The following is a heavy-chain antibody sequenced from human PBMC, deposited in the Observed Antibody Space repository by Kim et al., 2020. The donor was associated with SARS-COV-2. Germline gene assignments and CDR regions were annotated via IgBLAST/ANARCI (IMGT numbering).Heavy chain of an antibody. CDR3: ARVTAMAQYSSGWYYYYYGMDV. D-gene: IGHD6-19*01. V-gene: IGHV3-72*01. CDR1: GFTFSDHY. CDR2: TRNKANSYTT. Sequence: GSLRLSCAASGFTFSDHYMVFFSLFLFFLLEWVGRTRNKANSYTTEYAAAVKDGFTILRFLSKNSLYLQMNSLKTEDTAVYYCARVTAMAQYSSGWYYYYYGMDVWGQGTTVTVSS. J-gene: IGHJ6*02.